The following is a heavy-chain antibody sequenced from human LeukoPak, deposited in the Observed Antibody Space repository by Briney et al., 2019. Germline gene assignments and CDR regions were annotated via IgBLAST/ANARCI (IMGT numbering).Heavy chain of an antibody. CDR2: IIPIFGTA. V-gene: IGHV1-69*13. CDR1: GGTFSSYA. CDR3: ARDRKGGSGH. J-gene: IGHJ4*02. Sequence: SVKVSCKASGGTFSSYAISWVRQAPGQGLEWMGGIIPIFGTANYAQKFQGRATITADESTSTAYMELSSLRSEDTAVYYCARDRKGGSGHWGQGTLVTVSS. D-gene: IGHD1-26*01.